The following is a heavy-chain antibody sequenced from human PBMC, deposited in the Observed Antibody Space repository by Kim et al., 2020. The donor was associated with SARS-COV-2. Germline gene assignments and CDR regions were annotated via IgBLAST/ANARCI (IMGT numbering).Heavy chain of an antibody. D-gene: IGHD1-26*01. J-gene: IGHJ5*02. CDR3: SRGMGSVNP. CDR2: IYYLGST. CDR1: SGSINAFY. Sequence: SETLSLTCTVSSGSINAFYWSWIRQPPGKGLEWSGDIYYLGSTKYNTSLVGRVAIIVDTTSNHFSLKLRTVIAADTATEYCSRGMGSVNPRGQGTLVTVS. V-gene: IGHV4-59*01.